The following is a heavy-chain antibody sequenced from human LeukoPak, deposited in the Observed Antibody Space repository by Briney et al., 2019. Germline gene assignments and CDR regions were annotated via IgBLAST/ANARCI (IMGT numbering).Heavy chain of an antibody. V-gene: IGHV3-48*04. CDR1: GFTFSTSS. J-gene: IGHJ4*02. CDR2: IIGSGTTI. D-gene: IGHD3-10*01. CDR3: ARGKYYDSGTNFDY. Sequence: GGSLRLSCAASGFTFSTSSMTWVRQAPGKGLEWVSYIIGSGTTIYYADSVKGRFTISRDNAKNSLYLQMNSLRAEDTTVYYCARGKYYDSGTNFDYWGQGTLVTVSS.